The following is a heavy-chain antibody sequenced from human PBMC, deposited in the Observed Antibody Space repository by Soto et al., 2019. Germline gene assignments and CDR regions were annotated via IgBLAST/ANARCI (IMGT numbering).Heavy chain of an antibody. V-gene: IGHV6-1*01. D-gene: IGHD3-16*02. CDR2: TYYRSKWYN. CDR1: GDSVSSNSAA. Sequence: SQTLSLTCAISGDSVSSNSAAWNWIRQSPSRGLEWLGRTYYRSKWYNDYAVSVKSRITINPDTSKNQFSLQLNSLTPEDTALYYCARGVGYHHYYGMDVWGQGTTVTVSS. J-gene: IGHJ6*02. CDR3: ARGVGYHHYYGMDV.